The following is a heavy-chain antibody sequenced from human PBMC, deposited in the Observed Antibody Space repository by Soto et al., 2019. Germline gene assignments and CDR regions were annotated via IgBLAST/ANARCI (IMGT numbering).Heavy chain of an antibody. CDR2: IHYSGST. J-gene: IGHJ5*02. V-gene: IGHV4-59*01. CDR3: ATGRFSAMVRGVIMFDP. D-gene: IGHD3-10*01. Sequence: SETLSLTCTVSGGSISSYYWNWIRQPPGKGLEWIGYIHYSGSTNYNPSLKSRVTISVDTSKNQFSLKLSSVTAADTAVYYCATGRFSAMVRGVIMFDPWGQGTLVTVSS. CDR1: GGSISSYY.